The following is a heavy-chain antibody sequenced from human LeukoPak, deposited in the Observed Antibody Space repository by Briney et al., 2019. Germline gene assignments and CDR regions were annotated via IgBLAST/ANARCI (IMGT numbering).Heavy chain of an antibody. CDR1: GGSISSYY. D-gene: IGHD1-1*01. Sequence: SETLSLTCTVSGGSISSYYWGWIRQPPGKRLEWLGYIYYTGSTNYNPSLKSRVTISVDTSKNQFSLKLNSVTAADTAVYYCARVTTGTVDYWGQGTLVTVSS. V-gene: IGHV4-59*01. CDR2: IYYTGST. CDR3: ARVTTGTVDY. J-gene: IGHJ4*02.